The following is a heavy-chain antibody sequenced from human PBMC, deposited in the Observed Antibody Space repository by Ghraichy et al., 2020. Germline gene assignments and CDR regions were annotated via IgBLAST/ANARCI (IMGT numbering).Heavy chain of an antibody. D-gene: IGHD3-10*01. CDR1: GFTVSSNY. J-gene: IGHJ5*02. CDR2: IYSGGST. CDR3: ARGKRSPNWFDP. Sequence: GESLNISCAASGFTVSSNYMSCVRQAPGKGLEWVSVIYSGGSTYYADSVKCRFTISRDNSNNTLYLQMNSLRAEDTAVYYCARGKRSPNWFDPWGQGTLVTVSS. V-gene: IGHV3-53*01.